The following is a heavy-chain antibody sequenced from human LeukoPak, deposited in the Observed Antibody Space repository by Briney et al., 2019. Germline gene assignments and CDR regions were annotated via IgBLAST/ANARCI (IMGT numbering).Heavy chain of an antibody. CDR3: ARRPVAAGRSARYFDY. J-gene: IGHJ4*02. CDR1: GGSFSVNY. V-gene: IGHV4-34*01. CDR2: INDSGST. Sequence: KPSETLSLTCAVYGGSFSVNYWSWIRQPPGKGLEWIGEINDSGSTSYNPSLKSRVTISGDASKNQLSLKLSSVTAADTAVYYCARRPVAAGRSARYFDYWGQGTLVTVSS. D-gene: IGHD6-19*01.